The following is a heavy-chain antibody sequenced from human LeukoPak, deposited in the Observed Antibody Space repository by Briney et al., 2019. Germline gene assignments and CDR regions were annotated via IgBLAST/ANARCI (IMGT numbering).Heavy chain of an antibody. CDR2: IYHSGST. V-gene: IGHV4-59*01. CDR3: VRLRWELLAPYFDH. CDR1: TDSMNTYY. D-gene: IGHD2-15*01. J-gene: IGHJ4*02. Sequence: SETLSLTCSVSTDSMNTYYWSWLRQSPGKGLEWIGHIYHSGSTNYNPSLQSRVTISIDMSKKQFSLKLTSVTVADTAMYYCVRLRWELLAPYFDHWGQGSLVIVSS.